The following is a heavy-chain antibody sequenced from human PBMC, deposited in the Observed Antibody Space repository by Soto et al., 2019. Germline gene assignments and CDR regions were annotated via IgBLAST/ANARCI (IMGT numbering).Heavy chain of an antibody. J-gene: IGHJ6*02. D-gene: IGHD2-2*01. Sequence: GESLKISCNTSGYSFTSHWIAWVRQMPGKGLEWMGIIYPSDSDIRYRPSFQGQVTISVDKSISTAYLQWSSLKASDTATYYCARQDYSNYRGGMDVCGQGTTVTVSS. CDR1: GYSFTSHW. V-gene: IGHV5-51*01. CDR3: ARQDYSNYRGGMDV. CDR2: IYPSDSDI.